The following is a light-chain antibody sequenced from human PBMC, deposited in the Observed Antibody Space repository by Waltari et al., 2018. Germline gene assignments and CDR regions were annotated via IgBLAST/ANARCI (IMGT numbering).Light chain of an antibody. Sequence: EIVLTQAPGTVSLSQGERATLACTASQSVSSSYLAWYQQKPGQAPRPLIYGSSSRATGIPDRFSGSGSGTDFTLTISRLEPEDFAVYYCQQYGSSPATFGQGTKVEIK. CDR2: GSS. V-gene: IGKV3-20*01. CDR3: QQYGSSPAT. CDR1: QSVSSSY. J-gene: IGKJ1*01.